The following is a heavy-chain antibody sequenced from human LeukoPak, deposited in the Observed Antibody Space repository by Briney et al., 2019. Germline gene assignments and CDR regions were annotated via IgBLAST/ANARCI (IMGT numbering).Heavy chain of an antibody. CDR1: GFTFSIYW. Sequence: GGSLRLSCAASGFTFSIYWMHWVRHPPGKGLVWVSRINSDGSSTSYADSVKGRFTISRDNAKNTLYLQMNTLRAEDTAVYYCASSYNYGFPYWGQGTLVTVSS. J-gene: IGHJ4*02. CDR3: ASSYNYGFPY. D-gene: IGHD1-20*01. V-gene: IGHV3-74*01. CDR2: INSDGSST.